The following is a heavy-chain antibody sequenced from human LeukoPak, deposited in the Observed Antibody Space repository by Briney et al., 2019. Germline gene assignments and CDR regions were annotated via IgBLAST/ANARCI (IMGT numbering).Heavy chain of an antibody. CDR1: GFTFDDYG. D-gene: IGHD4-11*01. V-gene: IGHV3-20*04. J-gene: IGHJ4*02. Sequence: GGSLRLSCAASGFTFDDYGMSWVRQAPGKGLEWVSGINWNGGRTDYADSVKGRFTISRDNAKKSLFLQMNSLRAEDTAFYYCARYDYSNYVGYYDNWGQGTLVTVSS. CDR2: INWNGGRT. CDR3: ARYDYSNYVGYYDN.